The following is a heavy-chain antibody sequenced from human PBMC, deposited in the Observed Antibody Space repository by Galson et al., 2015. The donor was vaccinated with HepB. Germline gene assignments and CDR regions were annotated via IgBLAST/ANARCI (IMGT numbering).Heavy chain of an antibody. J-gene: IGHJ3*02. CDR1: GFTFSYYS. CDR2: ISSSSSYI. CDR3: ARDSGREAFDI. Sequence: SLRLSCAASGFTFSYYSMNWVRQAPGKGLEWVSSISSSSSYIYYADSVKGRFTISRDNAKNSLYLQMNSLRAEDTAVYYCARDSGREAFDIWGQGTMVTVSS. D-gene: IGHD1-26*01. V-gene: IGHV3-21*01.